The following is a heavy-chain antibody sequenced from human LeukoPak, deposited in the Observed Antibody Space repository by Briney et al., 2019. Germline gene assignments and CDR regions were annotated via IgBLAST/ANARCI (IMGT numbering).Heavy chain of an antibody. D-gene: IGHD3-10*01. Sequence: PSQTLSLTCTVSGGSISSGAYYWRWIRQHPGKGVEWIGYIYYSGGTYYNPSLKSRVTISVDTSRNQFSLKLSSVTAADTAVYYCARDLSMVRGPFDYWGQGTLVTVSS. CDR3: ARDLSMVRGPFDY. CDR1: GGSISSGAYY. CDR2: IYYSGGT. V-gene: IGHV4-31*03. J-gene: IGHJ4*02.